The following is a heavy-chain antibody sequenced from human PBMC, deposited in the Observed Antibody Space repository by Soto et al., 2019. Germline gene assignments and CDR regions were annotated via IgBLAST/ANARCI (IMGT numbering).Heavy chain of an antibody. CDR2: INPNSGGT. CDR1: GYTFTGYY. V-gene: IGHV1-2*04. CDR3: ARHTTVPQDYYYGMDV. J-gene: IGHJ6*02. Sequence: GASVKVSCKASGYTFTGYYMHWVRQAPGQGLEWKGWINPNSGGTNYAQKFQGWVTMTRDTSISTAYMELSRLRSGDTAVYYCARHTTVPQDYYYGMDVWGQGTTVTVSS. D-gene: IGHD3-10*01.